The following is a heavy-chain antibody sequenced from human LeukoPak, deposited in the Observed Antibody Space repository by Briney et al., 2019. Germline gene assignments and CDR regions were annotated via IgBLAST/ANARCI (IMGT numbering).Heavy chain of an antibody. J-gene: IGHJ4*02. Sequence: ASVKVSCKPPGYTFTGYYMHWVRQAPGQGLEWMGCINPNSGGTNYAQNFQGRVTMTRDTSVSTAYMELSRLRSDDTAVYYCTRAYCGGDCPSGGYWGQGTLVTVSS. V-gene: IGHV1-2*02. CDR3: TRAYCGGDCPSGGY. CDR1: GYTFTGYY. D-gene: IGHD2-21*02. CDR2: INPNSGGT.